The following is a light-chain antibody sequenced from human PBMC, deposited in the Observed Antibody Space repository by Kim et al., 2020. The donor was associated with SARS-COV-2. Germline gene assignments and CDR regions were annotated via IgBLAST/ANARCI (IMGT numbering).Light chain of an antibody. J-gene: IGKJ2*01. V-gene: IGKV3-20*01. Sequence: SPGERATLSCRASQSVSSSYLAWYQQKPGQAPRLLIYGASSRATGILDRFSGSGSGTDFTLTISRLEPEDFAVYYCQQYGSSLYTFGQGTKVDIK. CDR1: QSVSSSY. CDR2: GAS. CDR3: QQYGSSLYT.